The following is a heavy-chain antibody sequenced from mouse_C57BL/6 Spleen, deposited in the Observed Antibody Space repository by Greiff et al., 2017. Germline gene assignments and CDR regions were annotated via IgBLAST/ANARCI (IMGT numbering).Heavy chain of an antibody. V-gene: IGHV1-80*01. Sequence: VKLMESGAELVKPGASVKISCKASGYAFSSYWMNWVKQRPGKGLEWIGQIYPGDGDTNYNGKFKGKATLTADKSSSTAYMQLSSLTSEDSAVYFCARGRAYDQGFAYWGQGTLVTVSA. CDR1: GYAFSSYW. CDR3: ARGRAYDQGFAY. CDR2: IYPGDGDT. J-gene: IGHJ3*01. D-gene: IGHD2-3*01.